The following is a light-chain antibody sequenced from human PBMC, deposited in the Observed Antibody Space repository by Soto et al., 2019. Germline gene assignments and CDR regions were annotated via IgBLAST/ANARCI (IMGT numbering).Light chain of an antibody. CDR3: QQSYSIPPT. J-gene: IGKJ4*02. CDR2: AAS. Sequence: DIPMTQSPSSLSASVGDRVSITCRASETIRTFLNWYQHKPGRAPKLLIYAASILENGVPSRFSGSGSGTDYALTISGLQPEDFATYSCQQSYSIPPTCGGGTKVEMK. V-gene: IGKV1-39*01. CDR1: ETIRTF.